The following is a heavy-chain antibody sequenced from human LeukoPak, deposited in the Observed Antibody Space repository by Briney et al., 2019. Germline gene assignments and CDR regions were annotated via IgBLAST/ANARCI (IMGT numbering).Heavy chain of an antibody. CDR1: GYTFTSYD. CDR2: MNPNSGNT. Sequence: GASVKVSCKASGYTFTSYDINWVRQATGQGLEWMGWMNPNSGNTGYAQKFQGRVTMTRNTSISTAYMELSGLRSEDTAVYYCARGRRSRVAATTGYYYYMDVWGKGTTVTVSS. V-gene: IGHV1-8*01. CDR3: ARGRRSRVAATTGYYYYMDV. D-gene: IGHD2-15*01. J-gene: IGHJ6*03.